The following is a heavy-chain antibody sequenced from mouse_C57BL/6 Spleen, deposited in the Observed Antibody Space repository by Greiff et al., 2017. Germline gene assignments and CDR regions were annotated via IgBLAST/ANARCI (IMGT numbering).Heavy chain of an antibody. Sequence: VQLQQPGAELVRPGSSVKLSCTASGYTFTSYWMDWVKQRPGQGLEWIGNIYPSDSDTHSNQKFKDKATLTLDNSSSTAYMQLSSLTSEGSAFYDSARLYYGSSYFDYWGQGTTLTVSS. V-gene: IGHV1-61*01. CDR1: GYTFTSYW. CDR2: IYPSDSDT. J-gene: IGHJ2*01. D-gene: IGHD1-1*01. CDR3: ARLYYGSSYFDY.